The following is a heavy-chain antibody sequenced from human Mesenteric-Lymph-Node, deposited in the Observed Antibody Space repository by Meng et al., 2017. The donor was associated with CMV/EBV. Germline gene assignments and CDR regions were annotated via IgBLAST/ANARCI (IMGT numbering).Heavy chain of an antibody. CDR1: GFTFSNYG. J-gene: IGHJ4*02. CDR2: IYSGGSST. V-gene: IGHV3-23*03. CDR3: AAILEWLLCFDY. D-gene: IGHD3-3*01. Sequence: LSLTCAASGFTFSNYGMSWVRQAPGKGLEWVSVIYSGGSSTYYADSVKGRFTISRDNSKNTLYLQMNSLRAEDTAVYYCAAILEWLLCFDYWGQGALVTVSS.